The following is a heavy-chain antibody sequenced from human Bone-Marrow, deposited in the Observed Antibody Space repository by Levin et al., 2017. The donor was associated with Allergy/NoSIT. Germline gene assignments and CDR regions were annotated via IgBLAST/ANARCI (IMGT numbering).Heavy chain of an antibody. CDR1: GGSVRTDNFY. Sequence: SQTLSLTCSVSGGSVRTDNFYWSWIRQPPGKRPEWIGYISYSGTPTYSPSLESRVTISLGASENHFSLRLTSLTAADTAVYYCARDHGDSSDAFAIWGQGTMVTVSS. D-gene: IGHD4-17*01. V-gene: IGHV4-61*03. CDR3: ARDHGDSSDAFAI. CDR2: ISYSGTP. J-gene: IGHJ3*02.